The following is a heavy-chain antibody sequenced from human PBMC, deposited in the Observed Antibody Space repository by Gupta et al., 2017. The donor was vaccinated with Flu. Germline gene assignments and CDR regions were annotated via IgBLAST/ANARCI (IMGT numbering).Heavy chain of an antibody. J-gene: IGHJ6*02. CDR1: GYTFTGYY. D-gene: IGHD6-13*01. CDR2: INPNSGGT. CDR3: ARGHIAAAGAHYYYGMDV. V-gene: IGHV1-2*02. Sequence: QVQLVQSGAEVKKPGASVKVSCKASGYTFTGYYMHWVRQAPGQGLEWMGWINPNSGGTNYAQKFQGRVTMTRDTSISTAYMELSRLRSDDTAVYYCARGHIAAAGAHYYYGMDVWGQGTTVTVSS.